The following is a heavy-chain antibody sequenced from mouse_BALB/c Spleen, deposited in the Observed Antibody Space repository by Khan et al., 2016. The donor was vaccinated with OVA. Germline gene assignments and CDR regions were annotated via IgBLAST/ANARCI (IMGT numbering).Heavy chain of an antibody. D-gene: IGHD2-12*01. V-gene: IGHV1-5*01. CDR2: IYPGNSET. J-gene: IGHJ3*01. Sequence: EVQLQQSGTVLARPGSSVKMSCKTSGYSFTNYLIHWVKQRPGQGLEWIGDIYPGNSETTYNQKFKDKAKLTADTSASTAYMELSSLKNEDFAVYYCTIGGYSSFAYWGQGTLVTVSA. CDR1: GYSFTNYL. CDR3: TIGGYSSFAY.